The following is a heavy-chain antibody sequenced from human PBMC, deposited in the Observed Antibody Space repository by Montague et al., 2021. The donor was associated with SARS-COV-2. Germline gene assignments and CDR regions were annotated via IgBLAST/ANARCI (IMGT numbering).Heavy chain of an antibody. CDR2: IYYSGNT. CDR1: SDSISSGGYY. V-gene: IGHV4-31*03. J-gene: IGHJ4*02. D-gene: IGHD5-24*01. CDR3: ARGPSRLATQEFYFGY. Sequence: TLSLTCIVSSDSISSGGYYWSWIRQHPGKGLEWVGYIYYSGNTYYNPSLKSRVTMSVDTTKNQFSLTLNSVTAADTAVYYCARGPSRLATQEFYFGYWGQGTLVSVPS.